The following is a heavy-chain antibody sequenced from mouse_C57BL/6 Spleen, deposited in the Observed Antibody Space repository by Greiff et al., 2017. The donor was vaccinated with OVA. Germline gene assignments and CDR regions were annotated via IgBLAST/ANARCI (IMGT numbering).Heavy chain of an antibody. CDR2: IRLKSDNYAT. Sequence: EVQLQESGGGLVQPGGSMKLSCVASGFTFSNYWMNWVRQSPEKGLEWVAQIRLKSDNYATHYAESVKGRFTISRDDSKSSVYLQMNNLMAEDTGIYYCAGRYYYGSSSLYYFDYWGQGTTLTVSS. D-gene: IGHD1-1*01. V-gene: IGHV6-3*01. CDR3: AGRYYYGSSSLYYFDY. CDR1: GFTFSNYW. J-gene: IGHJ2*01.